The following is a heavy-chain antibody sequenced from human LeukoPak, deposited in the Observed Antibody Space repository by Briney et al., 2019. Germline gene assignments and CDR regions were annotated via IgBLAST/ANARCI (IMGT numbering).Heavy chain of an antibody. D-gene: IGHD3-10*01. J-gene: IGHJ5*02. CDR1: GFTFSSYG. CDR2: ISYDGSNK. Sequence: GRSLRLSCAASGFTFSSYGMHWVRQAPGKGLEWVAVISYDGSNKYYADSVKGRFTISRDNSKNTLYLQMNGLRAEDTAVYYCAKQGFGESLFDPWGQGTLVTVSS. CDR3: AKQGFGESLFDP. V-gene: IGHV3-30*18.